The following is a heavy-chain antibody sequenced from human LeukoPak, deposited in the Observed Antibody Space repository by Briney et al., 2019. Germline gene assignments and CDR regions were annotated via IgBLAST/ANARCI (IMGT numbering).Heavy chain of an antibody. CDR2: ISSASSYI. D-gene: IGHD6-19*01. Sequence: PGGSLRLSCAASGFIFSSYNMNWVRQAPGKGLEWVSSISSASSYIYYADSVEGRFTISRDNAQNSLFLQMNSLRAEDTAVYYCARDAARYGSGWYYDFWGQGTLVTVSS. CDR1: GFIFSSYN. J-gene: IGHJ4*02. V-gene: IGHV3-21*04. CDR3: ARDAARYGSGWYYDF.